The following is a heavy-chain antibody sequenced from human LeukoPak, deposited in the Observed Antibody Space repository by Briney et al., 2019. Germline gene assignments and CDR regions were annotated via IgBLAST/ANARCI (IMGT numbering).Heavy chain of an antibody. CDR2: SCYSGST. J-gene: IGHJ4*02. CDR3: ARKCCSSTSCYAGSIYFDY. D-gene: IGHD2-2*01. Sequence: SETLSLTCTVSGGSISSCGYYWSWIRQHPGKGREWIGYSCYSGSTYYNPSLKSHVTISVDTSKNQFYLKLSCVTAADTAVYYCARKCCSSTSCYAGSIYFDYWGQGTLVTVSS. V-gene: IGHV4-31*01. CDR1: GGSISSCGYY.